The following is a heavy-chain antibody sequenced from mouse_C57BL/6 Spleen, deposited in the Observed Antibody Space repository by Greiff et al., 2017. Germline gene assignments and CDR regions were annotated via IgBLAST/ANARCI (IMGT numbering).Heavy chain of an antibody. Sequence: EVKLVESGGGLVQPGGSLSLSCAASGFTFTDYYMSWVRQPPGKALEWLGFIRNKANGYTTEYSASVKGRFTISRDNSQSILYLQMNALRAEDSATYYCARTITTVVARYFDVWGTGTTVTVSS. V-gene: IGHV7-3*01. CDR2: IRNKANGYTT. D-gene: IGHD1-1*01. CDR3: ARTITTVVARYFDV. CDR1: GFTFTDYY. J-gene: IGHJ1*03.